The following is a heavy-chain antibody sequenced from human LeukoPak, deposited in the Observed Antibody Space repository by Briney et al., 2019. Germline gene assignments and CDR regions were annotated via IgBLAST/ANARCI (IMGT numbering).Heavy chain of an antibody. CDR2: ISGSSSNT. J-gene: IGHJ1*01. Sequence: GGSLRLSCAASGFTFSDFYMSWIRQAPGKGLESVSYISGSSSNTNYADSVKGRSTISRDNAKSSLYLQMNSLRAEDTAVYYCARAGYSMDTEYFQHWGQGTLVTVSS. V-gene: IGHV3-11*06. CDR3: ARAGYSMDTEYFQH. D-gene: IGHD5-18*01. CDR1: GFTFSDFY.